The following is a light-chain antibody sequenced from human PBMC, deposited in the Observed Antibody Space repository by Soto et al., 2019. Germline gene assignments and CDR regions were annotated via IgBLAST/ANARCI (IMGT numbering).Light chain of an antibody. Sequence: QSVLTQPPSVSGAPGQRVTISCTGSSSNIGAGYDVHWYQQLPGTAPKLLIYGNSNRHSGVPDRLAGSKSGTSASLAITGLQAEDEADYYCQAYDSSLSGAVFGGGTQLIVL. CDR2: GNS. CDR1: SSNIGAGYD. CDR3: QAYDSSLSGAV. V-gene: IGLV1-40*01. J-gene: IGLJ7*01.